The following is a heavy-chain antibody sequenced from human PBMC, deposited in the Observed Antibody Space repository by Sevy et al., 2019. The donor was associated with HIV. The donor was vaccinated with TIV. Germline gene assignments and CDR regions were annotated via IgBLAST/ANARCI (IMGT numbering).Heavy chain of an antibody. J-gene: IGHJ4*02. CDR2: FDPEDDEK. CDR1: GYTLTELS. V-gene: IGHV1-24*01. CDR3: ATTKDYYDTSGYPFDS. D-gene: IGHD3-22*01. Sequence: ASVKVSCKVSGYTLTELSMHWVRQAPGKGLEWMGTFDPEDDEKIYAPKFQGRVTMTEDTSTDTAYMELSRLRSEDTAVYYCATTKDYYDTSGYPFDSWGQGTLVTVSS.